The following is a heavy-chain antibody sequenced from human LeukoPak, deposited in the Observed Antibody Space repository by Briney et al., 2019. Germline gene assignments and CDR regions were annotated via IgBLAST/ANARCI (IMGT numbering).Heavy chain of an antibody. V-gene: IGHV3-74*01. CDR3: ARGLTIFGVVNDAFDF. CDR2: INSDGSST. Sequence: GGSLSLSCAASAFTFSNYYLHWVRQAPGKVLVWVSLINSDGSSTIYADSVKGRFTISRNNAKSTLYLQMNSLGAEEKAVYYCARGLTIFGVVNDAFDFWGQGTMVTVSS. J-gene: IGHJ3*01. D-gene: IGHD3-3*01. CDR1: AFTFSNYY.